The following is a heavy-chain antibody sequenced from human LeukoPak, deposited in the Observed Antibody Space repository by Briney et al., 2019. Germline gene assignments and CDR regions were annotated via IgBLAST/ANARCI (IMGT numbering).Heavy chain of an antibody. J-gene: IGHJ2*01. CDR3: ASGYWYFDL. Sequence: PGGSLRLSCAVSGFIVNNKYMTWVRQAPGKGLEWVSVIYEGGNSDYADSVKGRFTISRDNAKNSLYPQMNSLRAEDTAVYYCASGYWYFDLWGRGTLVTVSS. CDR1: GFIVNNKY. V-gene: IGHV3-66*01. CDR2: IYEGGNS.